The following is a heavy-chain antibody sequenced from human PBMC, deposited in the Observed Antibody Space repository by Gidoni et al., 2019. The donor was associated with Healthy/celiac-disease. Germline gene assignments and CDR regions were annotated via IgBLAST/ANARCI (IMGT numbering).Heavy chain of an antibody. V-gene: IGHV3-9*01. CDR3: AKDLKDYDSSGYFHDAFDI. CDR1: GFTFDDYA. CDR2: ISWNSGSI. Sequence: EVQLVESGGGLVQPGRSLRLSCAASGFTFDDYAMHWVRQAPGKGLEWVSGISWNSGSIGYADSVKGRFTISRDNAKNSLYLQMNSLRAEDTALYYCAKDLKDYDSSGYFHDAFDIWGQGTMVTVSS. D-gene: IGHD3-22*01. J-gene: IGHJ3*02.